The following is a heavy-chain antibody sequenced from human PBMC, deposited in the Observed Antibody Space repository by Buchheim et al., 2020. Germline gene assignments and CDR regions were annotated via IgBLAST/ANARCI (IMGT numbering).Heavy chain of an antibody. CDR3: AKDPSGGYSTLNTDY. CDR2: ISYDGSNK. D-gene: IGHD5-18*01. V-gene: IGHV3-30*18. CDR1: GFTFSSYG. J-gene: IGHJ4*02. Sequence: QVQLVESGGGVVQPGRSLRLSCAASGFTFSSYGMHWVRQAPGKGLEWVAVISYDGSNKYYADSVKGRFTISSDNSKKTLYLQMNSLRAEDAAVYYCAKDPSGGYSTLNTDYWGQGTL.